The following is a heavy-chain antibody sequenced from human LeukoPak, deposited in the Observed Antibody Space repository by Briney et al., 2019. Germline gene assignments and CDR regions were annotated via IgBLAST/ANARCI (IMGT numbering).Heavy chain of an antibody. CDR1: GGTFSSYA. CDR2: IIPIFGTA. J-gene: IGHJ4*02. V-gene: IGHV1-69*05. CDR3: ARGSGRGYSGDFDY. D-gene: IGHD5-12*01. Sequence: GSSVKVSCKASGGTFSSYAISLVRQAPGQGLEWMGGIIPIFGTANYAQKFQGRVTMTTDTSTSTAYMELRSLRSDDTAVYYCARGSGRGYSGDFDYWGQGTLVTVSS.